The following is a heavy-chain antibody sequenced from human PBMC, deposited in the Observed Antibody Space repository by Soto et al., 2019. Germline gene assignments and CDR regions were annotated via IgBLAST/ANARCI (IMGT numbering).Heavy chain of an antibody. D-gene: IGHD2-2*03. CDR1: GGIFSSHA. V-gene: IGHV1-69*13. Sequence: SVKVSCKASGGIFSSHAISWVRQAPGRGLEWMGGIIPIFGTTNYAQNFRARVTITADESTSTAYMELSSLTSEDTAVYYCGSVGYCSSTNCLFYYYHYGMDVWGQGTTVTVSS. J-gene: IGHJ6*02. CDR3: GSVGYCSSTNCLFYYYHYGMDV. CDR2: IIPIFGTT.